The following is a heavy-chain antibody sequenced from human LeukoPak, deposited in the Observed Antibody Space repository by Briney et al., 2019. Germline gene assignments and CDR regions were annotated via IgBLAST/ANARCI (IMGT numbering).Heavy chain of an antibody. Sequence: PGGSLRLSCAASGFSFSSYTMAWVRQAPGKGLEWVSSISSSSSYIYYADSVKGRFTISRDNAKNSLYLQMNSLRAEDTAVYYCAPPVGLPSYWGQGTLVTVSS. D-gene: IGHD1-26*01. J-gene: IGHJ4*02. V-gene: IGHV3-21*01. CDR3: APPVGLPSY. CDR2: ISSSSSYI. CDR1: GFSFSSYT.